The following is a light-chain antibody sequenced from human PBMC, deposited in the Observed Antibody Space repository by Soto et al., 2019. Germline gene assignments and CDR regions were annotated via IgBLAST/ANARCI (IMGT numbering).Light chain of an antibody. V-gene: IGLV2-11*01. Sequence: QSVLTQPHSVSGSPGQSVTISCSGTSSDVCNYNYVSWYQHHPGKAPKLMIYDVTTRPSGVPDRFSGSKSGYTASLTISGLQAEDEADVYCCSYAGSYTWVFGGGTKLTVL. J-gene: IGLJ3*02. CDR2: DVT. CDR3: CSYAGSYTWV. CDR1: SSDVCNYNY.